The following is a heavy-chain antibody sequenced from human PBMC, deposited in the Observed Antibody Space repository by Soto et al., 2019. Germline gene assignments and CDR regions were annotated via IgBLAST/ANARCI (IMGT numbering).Heavy chain of an antibody. V-gene: IGHV4-30-4*01. CDR1: VGSISGGVYY. J-gene: IGHJ2*01. CDR2: IFDSGST. Sequence: QVQLQESGPGLVKPSQTLSLTCTVSVGSISGGVYYWSWIRQPPGKGLEWIGYIFDSGSTYYNPSLKSRVTISVDTSKNQFSLRLSSVTAADTAVYYCAREIIPLTTDWYFDLWGRGTLVTVSS. D-gene: IGHD4-17*01. CDR3: AREIIPLTTDWYFDL.